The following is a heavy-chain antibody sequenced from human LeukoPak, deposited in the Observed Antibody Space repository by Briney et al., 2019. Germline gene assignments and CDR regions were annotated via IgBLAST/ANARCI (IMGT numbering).Heavy chain of an antibody. V-gene: IGHV1-69*02. Sequence: SVKVSCKASGGTFSSYSITWVRQAPGQGLEWMGRIIPLLDIVNYAQKFQGRVTIMADKSTSTAYLELRSLRSEDTAVYLSVYYVAQYYYGMDVWGQGTTVTVSS. CDR3: VYYVAQYYYGMDV. J-gene: IGHJ6*02. CDR1: GGTFSSYS. CDR2: IIPLLDIV. D-gene: IGHD3-10*02.